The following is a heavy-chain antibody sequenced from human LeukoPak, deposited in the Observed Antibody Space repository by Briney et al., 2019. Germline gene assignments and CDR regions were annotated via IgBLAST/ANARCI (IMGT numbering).Heavy chain of an antibody. D-gene: IGHD5-18*01. Sequence: PGGSLRLSCAASGFTFSSYSMNWVRQAPGKGLEWVSSISTSSSYIDYADSVKGRFTISRDNAKNSLYLQMNSLRAEDTAVYYCARAVGYSYGRPPPGYYYMDVWGKGTTVTVSS. V-gene: IGHV3-21*01. CDR2: ISTSSSYI. J-gene: IGHJ6*03. CDR1: GFTFSSYS. CDR3: ARAVGYSYGRPPPGYYYMDV.